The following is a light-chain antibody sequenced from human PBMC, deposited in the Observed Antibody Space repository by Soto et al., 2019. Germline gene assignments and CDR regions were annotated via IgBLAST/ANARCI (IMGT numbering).Light chain of an antibody. Sequence: EIVWTQSQGTLSLSPGERAVLSCRASQTIANIYLAWYQHKPGRPTRLLIYDTSTRATGTPDRFIGSGSGTDFTLTSSILAPEDFAVYYCQQYSGSPETFGPGTKVEIK. V-gene: IGKV3-20*01. J-gene: IGKJ1*01. CDR3: QQYSGSPET. CDR1: QTIANIY. CDR2: DTS.